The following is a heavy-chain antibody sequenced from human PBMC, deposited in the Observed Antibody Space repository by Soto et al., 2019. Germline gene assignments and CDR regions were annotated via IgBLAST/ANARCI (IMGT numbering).Heavy chain of an antibody. CDR1: GFTFGDYA. CDR3: TRARTESNWFDP. CDR2: IRSKAYGGTT. J-gene: IGHJ5*02. V-gene: IGHV3-49*04. Sequence: LRLSCTASGFTFGDYAMIWVRQAPGKGLEWVGFIRSKAYGGTTEYAASVKGRFTISRDDSKSIAYLQMNSLKTEDTAVYYCTRARTESNWFDPWGQGTLVTVSS. D-gene: IGHD1-1*01.